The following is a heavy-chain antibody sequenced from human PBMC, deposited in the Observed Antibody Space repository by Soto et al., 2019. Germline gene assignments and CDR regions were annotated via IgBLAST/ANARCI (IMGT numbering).Heavy chain of an antibody. V-gene: IGHV1-69*13. J-gene: IGHJ6*02. Sequence: RASVKVSCKSSGGTFSSHSINWVRQAPGQGLEWMGGIIPIFGPANFAKNFQGRVTITADESTTTAYMELSSLTSEDTAVYYCATGSFTSTGGRIGYHYNAMDVWGLGTTVTVSS. D-gene: IGHD1-1*01. CDR2: IIPIFGPA. CDR1: GGTFSSHS. CDR3: ATGSFTSTGGRIGYHYNAMDV.